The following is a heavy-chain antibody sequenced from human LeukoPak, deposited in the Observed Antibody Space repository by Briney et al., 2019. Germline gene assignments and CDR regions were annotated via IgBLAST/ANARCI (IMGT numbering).Heavy chain of an antibody. CDR2: IYYSGST. CDR1: GGSISSSSYY. Sequence: SETLSLTCAASGGSISSSSYYWGWIRQPPGKGLEWIGSIYYSGSTYYNPSLKSRVTISVDTSKNQFSLKLSSVTAADTAVYYCARAIAASPYYYMDVWGKGTTVTISS. CDR3: ARAIAASPYYYMDV. D-gene: IGHD6-13*01. V-gene: IGHV4-39*07. J-gene: IGHJ6*03.